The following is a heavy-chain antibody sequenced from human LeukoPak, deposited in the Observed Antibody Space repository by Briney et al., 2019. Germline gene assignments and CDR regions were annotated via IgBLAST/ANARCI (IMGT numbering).Heavy chain of an antibody. CDR3: ARSPHSSSWTFDY. J-gene: IGHJ4*02. CDR1: GGSISSSSYY. CDR2: IYYSGST. V-gene: IGHV4-39*01. Sequence: SETLSLTCTVSGGSISSSSYYWGWIRQPPGKGLEWIGSIYYSGSTYYNPSLKSRVTISVDTSKNQFSLKLSSVTAADTAVYYCARSPHSSSWTFDYWGQGTLVTVSS. D-gene: IGHD6-13*01.